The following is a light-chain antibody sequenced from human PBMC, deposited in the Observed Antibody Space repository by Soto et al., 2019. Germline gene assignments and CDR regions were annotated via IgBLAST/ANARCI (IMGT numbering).Light chain of an antibody. Sequence: TVMTQSPATLSVSPGDRATLSRRASQSVRAELAWYQQKPGQAPRLLIYGASTRPTGIPAKISGSGSGTEFTLTISSLQPEDSAVYFCQQYNNWPPTFGRGTKVDIK. J-gene: IGKJ1*01. V-gene: IGKV3-15*01. CDR2: GAS. CDR3: QQYNNWPPT. CDR1: QSVRAE.